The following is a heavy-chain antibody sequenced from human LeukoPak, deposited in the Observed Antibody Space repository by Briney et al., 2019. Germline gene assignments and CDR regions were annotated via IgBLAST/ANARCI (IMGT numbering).Heavy chain of an antibody. V-gene: IGHV3-15*01. CDR1: GFTFSSYE. CDR2: IKSKTDGGTT. Sequence: GGSLRLSCAASGFTFSSYEMNWVRQAPGKGLEWVGRIKSKTDGGTTDYAAPVKGRFTISRDDSKNTLYLQMNSLRTEDTAVYYCTTVLPALTVVTHDAFDIWGQGTMVTVSS. CDR3: TTVLPALTVVTHDAFDI. D-gene: IGHD4-23*01. J-gene: IGHJ3*02.